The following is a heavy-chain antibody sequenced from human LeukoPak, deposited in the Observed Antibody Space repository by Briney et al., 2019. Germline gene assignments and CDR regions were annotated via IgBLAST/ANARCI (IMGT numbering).Heavy chain of an antibody. CDR1: GYSFTSYW. D-gene: IGHD6-25*01. V-gene: IGHV5-51*01. CDR2: IYPGDSDT. CDR3: ARHNLGSGDY. J-gene: IGHJ4*02. Sequence: EESLKISCKGSGYSFTSYWIGWVRQIPGKGLEWMGIIYPGDSDTRYSPSFQGQVTISADKSFSTAYLQWSSLKASDTAIYYCARHNLGSGDYWGQGTLVTVSS.